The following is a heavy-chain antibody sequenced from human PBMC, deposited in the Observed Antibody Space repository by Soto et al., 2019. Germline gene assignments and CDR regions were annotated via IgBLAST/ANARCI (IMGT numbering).Heavy chain of an antibody. CDR1: GGTFSSYA. V-gene: IGHV1-69*06. D-gene: IGHD6-6*01. J-gene: IGHJ6*02. CDR3: ASSIAARPGGYCYYYYGMDV. Sequence: RASVKVSCKASGGTFSSYAISWVRQAPGQGLEWMGGIIPIFGTANYAQKFQGRVTITADKSTSTAYMELSSLRSEDTAVYYCASSIAARPGGYCYYYYGMDVWGQGTTVTVSS. CDR2: IIPIFGTA.